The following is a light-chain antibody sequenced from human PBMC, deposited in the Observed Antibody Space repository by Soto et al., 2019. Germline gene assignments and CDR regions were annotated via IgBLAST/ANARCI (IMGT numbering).Light chain of an antibody. CDR2: KAS. Sequence: DIPMTQSPSTLSASVGDRVTITCRASQSISSWLAWYQQKPGKAPKLLIYKASSLEGGVPSRFSGSGSGTEFTLTISDLQPEDFATYYCQQSYTTPPITFGLGTRLEIK. V-gene: IGKV1-5*03. CDR1: QSISSW. CDR3: QQSYTTPPIT. J-gene: IGKJ5*01.